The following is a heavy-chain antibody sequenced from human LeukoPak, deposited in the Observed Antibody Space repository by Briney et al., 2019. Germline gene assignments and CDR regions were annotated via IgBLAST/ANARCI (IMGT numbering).Heavy chain of an antibody. CDR3: ARVPHGYCSGGSCYFNWFDP. J-gene: IGHJ5*02. V-gene: IGHV3-7*01. CDR2: IKQDGSEK. Sequence: GGSLRLSCAASGFTFSSYWMSWVRQAPGKGLEWVANIKQDGSEKYYVDSVKGRFTTSRDNAKNSLYLQMNSLRAEDTAVYYCARVPHGYCSGGSCYFNWFDPWGQGTLVTVSS. D-gene: IGHD2-15*01. CDR1: GFTFSSYW.